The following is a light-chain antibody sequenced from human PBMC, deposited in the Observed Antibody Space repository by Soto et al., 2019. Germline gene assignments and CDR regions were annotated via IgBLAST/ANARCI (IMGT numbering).Light chain of an antibody. CDR2: EVS. J-gene: IGLJ2*01. V-gene: IGLV2-14*01. CDR1: SSDVGAYNY. CDR3: SSYTTSSTYVV. Sequence: QSALTQPASVSGSPGQSITISCTGTSSDVGAYNYVSWYKQHPGKAPKLMIYEVSHRPSGVSNRVSGSKSGNTASLTISGLQAEDEADYYCSSYTTSSTYVVFGGGTKLTVL.